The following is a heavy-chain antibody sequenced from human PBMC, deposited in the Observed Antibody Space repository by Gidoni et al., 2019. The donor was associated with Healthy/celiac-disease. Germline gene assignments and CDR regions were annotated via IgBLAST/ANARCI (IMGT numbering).Heavy chain of an antibody. Sequence: EVQLLASGGGLVQPGGALRLSCAASGFTYSSYAMSWVRQAPGKGLEWVSAISVIGGSTYYADSVTGRFTISRDNSKNTLYLQMNSLRADDTAVYYCAKDRGLVPAAMDDYWGQGTLVTVSS. CDR2: ISVIGGST. CDR3: AKDRGLVPAAMDDY. CDR1: GFTYSSYA. V-gene: IGHV3-23*01. D-gene: IGHD2-2*01. J-gene: IGHJ4*02.